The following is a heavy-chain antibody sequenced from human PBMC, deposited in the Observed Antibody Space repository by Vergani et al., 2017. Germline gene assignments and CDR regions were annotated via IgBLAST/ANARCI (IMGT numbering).Heavy chain of an antibody. CDR3: ATKSCGTPGCQIGYFRE. V-gene: IGHV3-30*03. D-gene: IGHD1-1*01. CDR1: GFTSSYYG. J-gene: IGHJ1*01. CDR2: ISYEGTQK. Sequence: QVHLVESGGGVVQPGRYLRLSCVVSGFTSSYYGMHWVRQAPGKGLEWVAVISYEGTQKYYADSVKGRFTISRDNSKSTLYLQMNSLRTEDTAVYYCATKSCGTPGCQIGYFREWGQGTLVTVSS.